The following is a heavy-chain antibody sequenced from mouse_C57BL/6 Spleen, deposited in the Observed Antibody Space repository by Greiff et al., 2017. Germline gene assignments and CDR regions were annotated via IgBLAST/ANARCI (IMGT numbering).Heavy chain of an antibody. Sequence: VQLQQPGAELVKPGASVKLSCKASGYTFTSYWMHWVKQRPGQGLEWIGMIHPNSGSTNYNEKFKSKATLTVDKSSSTAYMQLSSLTSEDSAVYYCARSSTTAYFDYWGQGTTLTVSS. J-gene: IGHJ2*01. D-gene: IGHD1-2*01. CDR1: GYTFTSYW. CDR3: ARSSTTAYFDY. CDR2: IHPNSGST. V-gene: IGHV1-64*01.